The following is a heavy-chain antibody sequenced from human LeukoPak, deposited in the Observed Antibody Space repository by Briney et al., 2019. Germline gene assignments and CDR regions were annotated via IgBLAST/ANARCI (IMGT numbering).Heavy chain of an antibody. Sequence: GGSLRLSCAASGFTFSRHGMHWVRRAPGKGLEWVSGKSPSGDITYYADSVKGRFTISRDNYKNTVSLQVNSLRAEDTAVYYCAKAGGSGWYPYYDYMDVWGKGTTVTISS. CDR3: AKAGGSGWYPYYDYMDV. D-gene: IGHD6-19*01. CDR2: KSPSGDIT. V-gene: IGHV3-23*01. CDR1: GFTFSRHG. J-gene: IGHJ6*03.